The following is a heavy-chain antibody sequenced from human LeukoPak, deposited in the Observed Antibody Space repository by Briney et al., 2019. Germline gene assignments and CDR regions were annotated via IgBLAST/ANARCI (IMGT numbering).Heavy chain of an antibody. Sequence: GGSLRLSCAASGFSFSSYAMSWVRQAPGMGLEWVSAISGSFSTYYADSVRGRFTISRDNSKNTLYLQMNSLRAEDTAVYYCAKSKEDCCGSFDPWGQGTLVTVSS. CDR1: GFSFSSYA. D-gene: IGHD2-15*01. CDR2: ISGSFST. CDR3: AKSKEDCCGSFDP. V-gene: IGHV3-23*01. J-gene: IGHJ5*02.